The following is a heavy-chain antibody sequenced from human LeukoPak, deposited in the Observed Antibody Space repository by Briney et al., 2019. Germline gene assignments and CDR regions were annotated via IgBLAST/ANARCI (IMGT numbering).Heavy chain of an antibody. Sequence: GGSLRLSCAGAGFTFSNYGMHWVRQAPGKGLGWVAVISYEGRTTYYADSVKGRFTISRDNSKNTLYLQMNSLRAEDTAVYYCAKDLFGYCSGGTCNRYHFDYWGQGTLVTVSS. CDR3: AKDLFGYCSGGTCNRYHFDY. D-gene: IGHD2-15*01. CDR1: GFTFSNYG. J-gene: IGHJ4*02. CDR2: ISYEGRTT. V-gene: IGHV3-30*18.